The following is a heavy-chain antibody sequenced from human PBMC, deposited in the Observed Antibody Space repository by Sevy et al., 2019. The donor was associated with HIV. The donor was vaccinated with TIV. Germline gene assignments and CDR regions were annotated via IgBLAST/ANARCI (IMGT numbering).Heavy chain of an antibody. J-gene: IGHJ4*02. D-gene: IGHD6-13*01. Sequence: GSLRLSCAASGFTFDDYAMHWVRQAPGKGLEWVSLISWDGGSTYYADSVKGRFTISRDNSKNSLYLQMNSLRAEDTALYYCAKDQIPYSSSWYYFDYWGQGTLVTVSS. CDR3: AKDQIPYSSSWYYFDY. CDR1: GFTFDDYA. CDR2: ISWDGGST. V-gene: IGHV3-43D*04.